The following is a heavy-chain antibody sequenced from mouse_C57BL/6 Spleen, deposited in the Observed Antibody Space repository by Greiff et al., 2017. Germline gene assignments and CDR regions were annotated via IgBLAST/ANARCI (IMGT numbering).Heavy chain of an antibody. CDR1: GYTFTDYN. D-gene: IGHD1-2*01. V-gene: IGHV1-18*01. Sequence: VQLQQSGPELVKPGASVKIPCKASGYTFTDYNMDWVKQSHGKSLEWIGDINPNNGGTIYNQKFKGKATLTVDKSSSTAYMELRSLTSEDTAVYHCAKGALLRSPDYWYFDVWGTGTTVTVSS. CDR3: AKGALLRSPDYWYFDV. J-gene: IGHJ1*03. CDR2: INPNNGGT.